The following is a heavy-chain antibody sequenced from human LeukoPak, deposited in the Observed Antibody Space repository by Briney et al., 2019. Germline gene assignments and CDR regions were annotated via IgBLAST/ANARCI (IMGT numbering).Heavy chain of an antibody. J-gene: IGHJ4*02. V-gene: IGHV1-69*05. Sequence: GASVKVSCKASGGTFSSYAINWVRQAPGQGPEWMGGIIPIFGRANYAQKFQGRVTMTKDESTSTAYMELSSLRSEDTAVYYCARVFARSGEISGSYFYYWGQGTLVTVSS. CDR1: GGTFSSYA. D-gene: IGHD1-26*01. CDR2: IIPIFGRA. CDR3: ARVFARSGEISGSYFYY.